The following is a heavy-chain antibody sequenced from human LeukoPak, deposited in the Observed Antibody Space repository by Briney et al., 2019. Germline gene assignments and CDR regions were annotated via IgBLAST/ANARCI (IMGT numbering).Heavy chain of an antibody. CDR1: GYTFTGYY. CDR3: TRWASGGKP. CDR2: INPNSGGT. J-gene: IGHJ5*02. D-gene: IGHD2-15*01. V-gene: IGHV1-2*02. Sequence: ASVKVSCKASGYTFTGYYMHWVRQAPRQGLEWTGWINPNSGGTNYAQKFQGRVTMTRDTPISTAYMELSRLRSDDTAVYYCTRWASGGKPWGQGTLVTVSS.